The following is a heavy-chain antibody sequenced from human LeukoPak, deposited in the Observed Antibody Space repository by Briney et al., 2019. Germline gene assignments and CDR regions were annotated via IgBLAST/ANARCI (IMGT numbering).Heavy chain of an antibody. CDR2: IYSGGST. J-gene: IGHJ3*02. CDR1: GFTVSSNY. V-gene: IGHV3-53*01. CDR3: ARAATPDAFDI. Sequence: GGSLRLSCAASGFTVSSNYMSSVRQAPGKGLEWVSVIYSGGSTYYADSVKGRSTISRDNSKNTLYLQMNSLRAEDTAVYYCARAATPDAFDIWGQGTMVTVSS. D-gene: IGHD2-15*01.